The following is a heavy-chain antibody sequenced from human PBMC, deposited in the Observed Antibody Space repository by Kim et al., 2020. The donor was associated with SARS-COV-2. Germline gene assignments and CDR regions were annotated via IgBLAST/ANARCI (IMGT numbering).Heavy chain of an antibody. J-gene: IGHJ3*02. CDR1: GFTFSSYG. Sequence: GGSLRLSCAASGFTFSSYGMHWVRQAPGKGLEWVAVIWYDGSNKYYADSVKGRFTISRDNSKNTLYLQMNSLRAEDTAVYYCARDRYYYDSSGPDAFDIWGQGTMVTVSS. V-gene: IGHV3-33*01. CDR2: IWYDGSNK. D-gene: IGHD3-22*01. CDR3: ARDRYYYDSSGPDAFDI.